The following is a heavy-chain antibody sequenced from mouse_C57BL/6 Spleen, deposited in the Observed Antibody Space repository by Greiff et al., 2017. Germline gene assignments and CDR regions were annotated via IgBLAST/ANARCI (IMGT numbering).Heavy chain of an antibody. J-gene: IGHJ3*01. CDR2: ISYDGSN. CDR3: ARGGLGRTWFAY. CDR1: GYSITSGYY. V-gene: IGHV3-6*01. Sequence: EVKLQESGPGLVKPSQSLSLTCSVTGYSITSGYYWNWIRQFPGNKLEWMGYISYDGSNNYNPSLKNRISITRDTSKNQFFLKLNSVTTEDTATYYCARGGLGRTWFAYWGQGTLVTVSA. D-gene: IGHD4-1*01.